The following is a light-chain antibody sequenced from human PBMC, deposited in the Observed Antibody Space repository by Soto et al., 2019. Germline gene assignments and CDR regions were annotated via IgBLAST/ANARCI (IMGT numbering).Light chain of an antibody. CDR1: QSIASN. V-gene: IGKV3-15*01. CDR3: QQHNHWPS. J-gene: IGKJ2*01. Sequence: EIVMTQSPATLPVSPGESATLSCRASQSIASNLAWYQQKPGQAPRLLIHSASARAPGIPPRFSGSGSGTEFTLTISSLQSEDFAVYYCQQHNHWPSFGQGTNLEIK. CDR2: SAS.